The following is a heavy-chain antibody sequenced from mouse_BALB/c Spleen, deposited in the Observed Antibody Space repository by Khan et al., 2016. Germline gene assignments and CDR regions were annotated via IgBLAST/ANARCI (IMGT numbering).Heavy chain of an antibody. V-gene: IGHV1S29*02. CDR2: IYPYNGGT. CDR1: GYTFTDYN. D-gene: IGHD2-14*01. Sequence: VQLQQPGPELVKPGASVKISCKASGYTFTDYNMHWVKQSHGKSLEWIGYIYPYNGGTGYNQKFKSRATLTVDNSASTAYMELSSLKYEDSAVYYCASSRYDVAFAYWGQGTLVTVSA. J-gene: IGHJ3*01. CDR3: ASSRYDVAFAY.